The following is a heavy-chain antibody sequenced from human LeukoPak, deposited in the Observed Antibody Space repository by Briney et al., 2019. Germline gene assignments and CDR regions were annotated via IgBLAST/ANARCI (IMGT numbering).Heavy chain of an antibody. D-gene: IGHD6-13*01. CDR2: INHSGST. J-gene: IGHJ5*02. Sequence: SETLSLTCAVYGGSFSGYYWSWIRQPPGKGLEWIGEINHSGSTNYNPSLKSRVTLSVDTSKNQFSLKLSSVTAADTAVYYCARGRIAAAGTWDWFDPWGQGTLVTVSS. CDR1: GGSFSGYY. V-gene: IGHV4-34*01. CDR3: ARGRIAAAGTWDWFDP.